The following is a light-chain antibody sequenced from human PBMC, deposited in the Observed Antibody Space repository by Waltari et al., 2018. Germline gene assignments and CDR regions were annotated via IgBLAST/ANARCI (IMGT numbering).Light chain of an antibody. CDR3: QQYYNWPPWT. CDR1: LSVSRN. V-gene: IGKV3-15*01. J-gene: IGKJ1*01. Sequence: EVEMTQLPATLSVSPGDRATLSCRASLSVSRNLAWYQQKPGQAPRLLIYGASTRATGIPARFSGSGSGTDFSLTISSLQSEDFAVYYCQQYYNWPPWTFGQGTKVEIK. CDR2: GAS.